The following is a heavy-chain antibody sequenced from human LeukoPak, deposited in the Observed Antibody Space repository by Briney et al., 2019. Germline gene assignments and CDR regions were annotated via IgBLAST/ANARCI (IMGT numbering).Heavy chain of an antibody. CDR3: ARRSRNGLDAFDI. D-gene: IGHD2-8*01. CDR2: ISPNSGDA. Sequence: ASVTVSCKASAYTFNDYYVHWVRQAPGQGLQCMGWISPNSGDAEYAQTFQGRFTITRDRSISTAYMDLGRLTSDDTAVYYCARRSRNGLDAFDIWGQGTMVTVSS. V-gene: IGHV1-2*02. J-gene: IGHJ3*02. CDR1: AYTFNDYY.